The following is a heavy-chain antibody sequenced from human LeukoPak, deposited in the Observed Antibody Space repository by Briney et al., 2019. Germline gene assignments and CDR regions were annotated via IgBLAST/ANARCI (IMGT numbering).Heavy chain of an antibody. V-gene: IGHV4-59*12. J-gene: IGHJ4*02. CDR2: IYYSGST. CDR1: GGSINNYY. Sequence: SETLSLTCTVSGGSINNYYWSWIRQPPGKGLEWIGDIYYSGSTNYNPSLKSRVTISVDTSKNQFSLKLSSVTAADTAFYYCARGRKGGSALWGQGTLVTVSS. D-gene: IGHD3-10*01. CDR3: ARGRKGGSAL.